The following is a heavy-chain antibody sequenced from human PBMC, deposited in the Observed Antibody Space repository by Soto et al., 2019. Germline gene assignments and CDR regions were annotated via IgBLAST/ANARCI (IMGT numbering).Heavy chain of an antibody. CDR2: IKHSGSS. D-gene: IGHD6-19*01. Sequence: PSETRSLTCAVYAGSFSRYYWNWIRQSPGKGLEWIGKIKHSGSSNYNPSLRSRVSISVDMSKNQFSLRLPSVTAADTAVYYCARGGSSDWQVALDIWGQGTMVTVSS. J-gene: IGHJ3*02. V-gene: IGHV4-34*01. CDR1: AGSFSRYY. CDR3: ARGGSSDWQVALDI.